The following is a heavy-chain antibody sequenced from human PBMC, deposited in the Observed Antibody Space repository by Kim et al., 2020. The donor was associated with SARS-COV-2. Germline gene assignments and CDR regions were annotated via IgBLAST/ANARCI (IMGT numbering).Heavy chain of an antibody. CDR3: ARDDRIVVVPAAMYYGMDV. Sequence: ASVKVSCKASGYTFTSYAMHWVRQAPGQRLEWMGWINAGNGNTKYSQKFQGRVTITRDTSASTAYMELSSLRSEDTAVYYCARDDRIVVVPAAMYYGMDVWGQGTTVTVSS. CDR1: GYTFTSYA. CDR2: INAGNGNT. J-gene: IGHJ6*02. V-gene: IGHV1-3*01. D-gene: IGHD2-2*01.